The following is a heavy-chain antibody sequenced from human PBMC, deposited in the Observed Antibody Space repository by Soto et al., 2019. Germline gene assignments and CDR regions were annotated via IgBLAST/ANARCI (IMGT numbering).Heavy chain of an antibody. D-gene: IGHD5-18*01. CDR2: ISYDGSNK. Sequence: LRLSCAASGFTFSSYGMHWVRQAPGKGLEWVAVISYDGSNKYYADSVKGRFTISRDNSKNTLYLQMNSLRAEDTAVYYCAKDGIQLWLDYFDYWGQGTLVTVSS. CDR3: AKDGIQLWLDYFDY. CDR1: GFTFSSYG. V-gene: IGHV3-30*18. J-gene: IGHJ4*02.